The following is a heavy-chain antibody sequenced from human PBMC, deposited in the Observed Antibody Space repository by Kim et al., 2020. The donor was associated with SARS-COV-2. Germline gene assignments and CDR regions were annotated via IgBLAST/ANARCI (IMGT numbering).Heavy chain of an antibody. J-gene: IGHJ4*02. Sequence: SETLSLTCTVSGGSISSYYWSWIRQPPGKGLEWIGYIYYSGSTNYNPSLKSRVTISVDTSKNQFSLKLSSVTAADTAVYYCARGGSCYYPRGFDYWGQGTLVTVSS. D-gene: IGHD3-22*01. V-gene: IGHV4-59*13. CDR2: IYYSGST. CDR1: GGSISSYY. CDR3: ARGGSCYYPRGFDY.